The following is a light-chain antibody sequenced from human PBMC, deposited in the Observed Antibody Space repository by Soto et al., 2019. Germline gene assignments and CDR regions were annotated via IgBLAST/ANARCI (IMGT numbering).Light chain of an antibody. Sequence: QSALTQPASVSGSPGQSITISCTGTSSDVGAYNYVSWYQQHPGKAPKLMIYDVSNRPSGISDRFSVSKSGNTASLTISNLQADDEAYYYCSSYTNSGTYVFGTGPKVTVL. J-gene: IGLJ1*01. CDR1: SSDVGAYNY. CDR2: DVS. V-gene: IGLV2-14*01. CDR3: SSYTNSGTYV.